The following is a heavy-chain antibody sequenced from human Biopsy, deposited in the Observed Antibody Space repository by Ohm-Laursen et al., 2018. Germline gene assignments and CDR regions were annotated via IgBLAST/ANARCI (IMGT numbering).Heavy chain of an antibody. V-gene: IGHV3-21*01. Sequence: SLRLSCAASGFIFSTYTMNWVRQAPGEGLEWVSSISSRSSDIYYADSVKGRFTISRDHAKNSLFLHMNSLRAEDTAVYYCARESALKWYHSLSYFNGMDVWGQGTTVTVSS. J-gene: IGHJ6*02. CDR3: ARESALKWYHSLSYFNGMDV. CDR2: ISSRSSDI. D-gene: IGHD2-2*01. CDR1: GFIFSTYT.